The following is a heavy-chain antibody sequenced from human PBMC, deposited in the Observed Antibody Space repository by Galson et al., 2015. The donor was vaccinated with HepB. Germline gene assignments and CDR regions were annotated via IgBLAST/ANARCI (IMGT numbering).Heavy chain of an antibody. CDR2: ISSNGGST. D-gene: IGHD6-19*01. CDR3: VKEFRTGIAVAGGYDAFDI. V-gene: IGHV3-64D*06. J-gene: IGHJ3*02. Sequence: SLRLSCAASGFTFSSYAMHWVRQAPGKGLEYVSAISSNGGSTYYADSVKGRFTISRDNSKNTLYLQMSSLRAEDTAVYYCVKEFRTGIAVAGGYDAFDIWGQGTMVTVSS. CDR1: GFTFSSYA.